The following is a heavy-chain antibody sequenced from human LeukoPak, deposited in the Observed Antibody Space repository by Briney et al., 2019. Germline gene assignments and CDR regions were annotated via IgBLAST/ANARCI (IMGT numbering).Heavy chain of an antibody. J-gene: IGHJ5*01. CDR1: GFRFSDYW. V-gene: IGHV3-7*01. CDR2: IKGDGNEK. Sequence: GGSLRLSCAASGFRFSDYWMTWVRQAPGKGLEWVANIKGDGNEKNYVDSVKGRFSISRDNARNSLYLQMDSLRAEDTAVYYCAKEGAYPIITYDSWGQGALVTVSS. CDR3: AKEGAYPIITYDS. D-gene: IGHD3-10*01.